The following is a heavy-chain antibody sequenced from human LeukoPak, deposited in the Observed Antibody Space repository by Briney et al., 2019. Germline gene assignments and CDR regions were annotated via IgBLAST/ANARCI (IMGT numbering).Heavy chain of an antibody. Sequence: ASVKVSCKASGYTFTGYYMHWVRQAPGRGLEWMGWINPNSGGTNYAQKFQGRVTMTRDTSISTAYMELSRLRSDDTAVYYCARGLPRIAAAGTRSWFDPWGQGTLVTVSS. V-gene: IGHV1-2*02. D-gene: IGHD6-13*01. CDR3: ARGLPRIAAAGTRSWFDP. J-gene: IGHJ5*02. CDR2: INPNSGGT. CDR1: GYTFTGYY.